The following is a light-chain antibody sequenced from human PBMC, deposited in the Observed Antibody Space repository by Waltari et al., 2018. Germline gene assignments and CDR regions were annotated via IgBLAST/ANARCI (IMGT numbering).Light chain of an antibody. Sequence: QSALPQPASVSGSPGQSITISCTGTSSDIGGYNYVPWYQQHPGKAPKLMIYDVSHRPSGVSHRFSGSKSGNTASLTISGLQAEDEADYYCSSYTSSSTLFYVFGTGTRVTVL. CDR3: SSYTSSSTLFYV. CDR2: DVS. CDR1: SSDIGGYNY. J-gene: IGLJ1*01. V-gene: IGLV2-14*03.